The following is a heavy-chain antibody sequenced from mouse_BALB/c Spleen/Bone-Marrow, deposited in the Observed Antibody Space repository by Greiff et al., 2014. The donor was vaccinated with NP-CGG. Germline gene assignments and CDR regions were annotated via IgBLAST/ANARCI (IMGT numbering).Heavy chain of an antibody. CDR3: ASYDGSYFDV. CDR2: IYPGNVNT. Sequence: QVHVPQSGPELVKPGASVRISCKASGYTFTSYYIHWVKQRPGQGLEWIGWIYPGNVNTKYNEKFKGKATLTADKSSSTAYMQLSSLTPEDSAVYFCASYDGSYFDVWGAGTTVTVSS. J-gene: IGHJ1*01. CDR1: GYTFTSYY. V-gene: IGHV1S56*01. D-gene: IGHD2-3*01.